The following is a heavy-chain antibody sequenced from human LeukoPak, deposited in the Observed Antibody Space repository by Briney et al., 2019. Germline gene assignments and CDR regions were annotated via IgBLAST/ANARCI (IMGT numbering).Heavy chain of an antibody. D-gene: IGHD3-3*01. J-gene: IGHJ4*02. CDR2: ISYSGNT. V-gene: IGHV4-39*01. CDR1: GGSISSSSYY. CDR3: ARQTGAGLFILP. Sequence: PSETLSLTCTVSGGSISSSSYYWGWIRRPPGKGLEWVGSISYSGNTYYNPSLKSRVTISVDTSKNQFSLILTSVTASDTAVYYCARQTGAGLFILPGGQGTLVTVSS.